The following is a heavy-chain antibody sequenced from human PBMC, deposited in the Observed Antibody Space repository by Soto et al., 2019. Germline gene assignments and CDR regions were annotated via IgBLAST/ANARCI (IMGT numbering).Heavy chain of an antibody. CDR3: ARAGGSRSAGICTHRDFYGMDA. J-gene: IGHJ6*02. D-gene: IGHD2-15*01. Sequence: EVQLVESGGGLVQPGGSLRVSCAASGFTFSRFWMHWVRQAPGMGLVWVSRVNSDGSSTDYADSVKCRFTISRDNAKNTLSLQMNSLRAEDTAFYSSARAGGSRSAGICTHRDFYGMDAWGQGTTVTV. CDR1: GFTFSRFW. CDR2: VNSDGSST. V-gene: IGHV3-74*01.